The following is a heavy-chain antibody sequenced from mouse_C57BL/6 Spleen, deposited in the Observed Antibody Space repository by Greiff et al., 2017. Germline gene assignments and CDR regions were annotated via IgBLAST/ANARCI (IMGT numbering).Heavy chain of an antibody. CDR3: ARHPGYYYAMDY. V-gene: IGHV1-55*01. J-gene: IGHJ4*01. CDR1: GYTFTSYW. CDR2: IYPGSGST. Sequence: QVQLKQPGAELVKPGASVKMSCKASGYTFTSYWITWVKQRPGQGLEWIGDIYPGSGSTNYNEKFKSKATLTVDTSSSTAYMQRSSLTSEDSAVYYCARHPGYYYAMDYWGQGTSVTVSS.